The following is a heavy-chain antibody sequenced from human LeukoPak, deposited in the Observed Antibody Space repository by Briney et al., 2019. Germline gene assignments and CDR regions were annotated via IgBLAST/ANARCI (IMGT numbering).Heavy chain of an antibody. CDR1: GFTFSSYG. CDR3: AKDRVRIAVAFDY. CDR2: ISYDGSNK. D-gene: IGHD6-19*01. Sequence: PGRSLRLSCAASGFTFSSYGMHWVRQAPGKGLEWVAVISYDGSNKYYADSVKGRFTISRDNSKNTLYLQVNSLRAEDTAVYYCAKDRVRIAVAFDYWGQGTLVTVSS. J-gene: IGHJ4*02. V-gene: IGHV3-30*18.